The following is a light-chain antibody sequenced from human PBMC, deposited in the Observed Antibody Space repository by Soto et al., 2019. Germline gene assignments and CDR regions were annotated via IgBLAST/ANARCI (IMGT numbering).Light chain of an antibody. J-gene: IGLJ1*01. CDR3: CSYAGTYTFV. V-gene: IGLV2-11*01. CDR1: SSDVGGYNH. Sequence: QSALTQPRSVSGSPGQSVTISCTGTSSDVGGYNHVSWYQQHPGKAPKLMIYDVIKRPSGVPERFSGSKSGNTASLTISGLQAEDEAEYYCCSYAGTYTFVFGTGTKLTVL. CDR2: DVI.